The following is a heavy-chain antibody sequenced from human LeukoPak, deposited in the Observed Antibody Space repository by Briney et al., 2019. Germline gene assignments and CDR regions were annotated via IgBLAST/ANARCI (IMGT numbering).Heavy chain of an antibody. Sequence: PGGSLRLSCAASRFTFSSYAMHWVSQARGKGLEWVAVISYDGSNKYYADSVKGRFTISRDNSKNTLYLQMNSLRAEDTAVYYCARGVPTYYYDSSGYIGHPFDYWGQGSLVTVSS. CDR1: RFTFSSYA. CDR2: ISYDGSNK. J-gene: IGHJ4*02. CDR3: ARGVPTYYYDSSGYIGHPFDY. V-gene: IGHV3-30-3*01. D-gene: IGHD3-22*01.